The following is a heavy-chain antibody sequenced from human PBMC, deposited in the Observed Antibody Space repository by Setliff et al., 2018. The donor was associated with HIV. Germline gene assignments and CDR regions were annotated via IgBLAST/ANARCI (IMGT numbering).Heavy chain of an antibody. J-gene: IGHJ5*02. D-gene: IGHD2-15*01. V-gene: IGHV4-59*11. Sequence: LSLTCTVSGTSINSHYWSWIRQTPGKGLQWIGLIYYTGIPTYNPSLEGRITMSVDRSKNQFSLRLTSVTAADTAMYYCARVSRLHPFDPWGQGTLVNVSS. CDR1: GTSINSHY. CDR2: IYYTGIP. CDR3: ARVSRLHPFDP.